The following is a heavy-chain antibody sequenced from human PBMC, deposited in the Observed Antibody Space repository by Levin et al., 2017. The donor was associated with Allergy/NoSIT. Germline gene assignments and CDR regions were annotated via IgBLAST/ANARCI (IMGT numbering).Heavy chain of an antibody. D-gene: IGHD2-2*01. CDR2: IIPIFGTA. Sequence: KISCKASGGTFSSYAISWVRQAPGQGLEWMGGIIPIFGTANYAQKFQGRVTITADESTSTAYMELSSLRSEDTAVYYCARVRRFGDIVVADYYYYMDVWGKGTTVTVSS. CDR1: GGTFSSYA. V-gene: IGHV1-69*01. J-gene: IGHJ6*03. CDR3: ARVRRFGDIVVADYYYYMDV.